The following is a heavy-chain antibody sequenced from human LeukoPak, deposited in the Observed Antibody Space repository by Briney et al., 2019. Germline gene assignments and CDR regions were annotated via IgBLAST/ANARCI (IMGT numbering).Heavy chain of an antibody. CDR3: ARVVLGIQSWFDP. J-gene: IGHJ5*02. Sequence: GGSLRLSCAASGFIFDDYAMSWVRQAPGKGLEWVANIMKDGSEKYYVDSVKGRFTISRDNANKLLYLQMNSLRAEDTAVYYCARVVLGIQSWFDPWGQGTLVTVPS. D-gene: IGHD3-16*01. CDR2: IMKDGSEK. CDR1: GFIFDDYA. V-gene: IGHV3-7*01.